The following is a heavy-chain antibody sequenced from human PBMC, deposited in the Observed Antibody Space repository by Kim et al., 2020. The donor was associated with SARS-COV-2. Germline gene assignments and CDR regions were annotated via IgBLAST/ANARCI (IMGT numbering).Heavy chain of an antibody. J-gene: IGHJ4*02. CDR3: ARLGDYGGNPYFDY. V-gene: IGHV4-59*08. Sequence: PSLKSRVTISVDTSKNQFSLKLSSVTAADTAAYYCARLGDYGGNPYFDYWGQGTLVTVSS. D-gene: IGHD4-17*01.